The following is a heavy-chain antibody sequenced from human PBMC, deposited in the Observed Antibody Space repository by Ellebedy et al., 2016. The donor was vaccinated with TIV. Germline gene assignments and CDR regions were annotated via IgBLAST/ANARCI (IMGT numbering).Heavy chain of an antibody. J-gene: IGHJ6*02. Sequence: SVKVSCXASGGTFSSYAISWVRQAPGQGLEWMGGIIPIFSTANYAQKFQGRVTITADKSTSTAYMELSSLRSEDTAVYYCARDPTSLGYCSSTSCYRDYYYYGMDVWGQGTTVTVSS. CDR2: IIPIFSTA. V-gene: IGHV1-69*06. CDR1: GGTFSSYA. D-gene: IGHD2-2*01. CDR3: ARDPTSLGYCSSTSCYRDYYYYGMDV.